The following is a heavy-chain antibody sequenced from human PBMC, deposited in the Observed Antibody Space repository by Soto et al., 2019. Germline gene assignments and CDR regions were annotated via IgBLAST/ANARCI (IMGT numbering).Heavy chain of an antibody. CDR1: GGSISSYY. D-gene: IGHD3-3*01. V-gene: IGHV4-59*01. Sequence: SETLSLICTVSGGSISSYYWSWIRQPPGKGLEWIGYIYYSGSTNYNPSLKSRVTISVDTSKNQFSLKLSSVTAADTAVYYCARGEPYYDFWSGYPSVRFDPRGQGTLVTVSS. CDR2: IYYSGST. CDR3: ARGEPYYDFWSGYPSVRFDP. J-gene: IGHJ5*02.